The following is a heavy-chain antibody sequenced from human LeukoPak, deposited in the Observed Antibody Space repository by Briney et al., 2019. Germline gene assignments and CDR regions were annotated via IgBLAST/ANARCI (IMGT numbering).Heavy chain of an antibody. J-gene: IGHJ6*03. CDR2: IIPIFGTA. CDR3: AGGFIVVVPAAIISYYYYMDV. CDR1: GGTFSSYA. V-gene: IGHV1-69*13. D-gene: IGHD2-2*02. Sequence: SVKVSCKASGGTFSSYAISWVRQAPGQGLEWMGGIIPIFGTANYAQKFQGRVTITADESTSTAYMELSSLRSEDTAVYYCAGGFIVVVPAAIISYYYYMDVWGKGTTVTVSS.